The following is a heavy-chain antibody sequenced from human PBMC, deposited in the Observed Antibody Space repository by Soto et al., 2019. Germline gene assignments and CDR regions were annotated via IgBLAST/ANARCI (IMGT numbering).Heavy chain of an antibody. V-gene: IGHV1-69*01. Sequence: QVQLVQSGAEVKKPGSSVKVSCKASGGTFSSYAISWVRQAPGQGLEWMGGIIPIFGTANYAQKFQGIVTITADESTSKADMELSSLRSEDTAVYYCATSAYCSSTSGCYYYGMDVWGQGTTVTVSS. CDR2: IIPIFGTA. D-gene: IGHD2-2*01. CDR3: ATSAYCSSTSGCYYYGMDV. J-gene: IGHJ6*02. CDR1: GGTFSSYA.